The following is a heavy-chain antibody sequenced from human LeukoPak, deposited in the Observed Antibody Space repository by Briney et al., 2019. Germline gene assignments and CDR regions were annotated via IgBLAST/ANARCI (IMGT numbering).Heavy chain of an antibody. J-gene: IGHJ4*02. Sequence: GRSLRLSCAASGFTFSSYEMNWVRQAPGKGLEWVSYISSSGSTIYYADSVKGRFNISRDNAKNSLYLQMNSLRAEDTTIYYCARAGRCSSTSCYFFDYGGQGTRVTVSS. D-gene: IGHD2-2*01. CDR1: GFTFSSYE. CDR3: ARAGRCSSTSCYFFDY. CDR2: ISSSGSTI. V-gene: IGHV3-48*03.